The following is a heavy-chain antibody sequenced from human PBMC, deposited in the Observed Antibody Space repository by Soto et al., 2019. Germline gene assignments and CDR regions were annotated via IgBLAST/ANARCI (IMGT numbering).Heavy chain of an antibody. CDR1: GGSFSGYY. CDR2: INHSGST. J-gene: IGHJ4*02. Sequence: SETLSLTCAVYGGSFSGYYWSWIRQPPGKGLEWIGEINHSGSTNYNPSLKSRVTISVDTSKNQFSLKLSSVTAVDTAVYYCARVVRGAEPDCWGQGTLVTVSS. D-gene: IGHD3-10*01. V-gene: IGHV4-34*01. CDR3: ARVVRGAEPDC.